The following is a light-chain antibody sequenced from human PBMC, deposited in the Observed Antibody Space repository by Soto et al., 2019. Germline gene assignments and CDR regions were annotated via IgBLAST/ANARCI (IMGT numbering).Light chain of an antibody. CDR2: KAS. J-gene: IGKJ2*01. V-gene: IGKV1-5*03. Sequence: DLQMTQSPSTLSASVGDRVTITCRASQSISGWLAWYQQKPGKATKVLIYKASSLQSGVPSRCSGRGSGTEFTLTINNLQPDDFATYYCQQYDTYSYTFGQGTKLEIK. CDR3: QQYDTYSYT. CDR1: QSISGW.